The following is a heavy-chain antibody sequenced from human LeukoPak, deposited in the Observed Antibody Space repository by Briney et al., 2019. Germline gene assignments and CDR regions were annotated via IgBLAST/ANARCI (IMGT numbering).Heavy chain of an antibody. CDR2: FDPEDGEP. D-gene: IGHD1-26*01. J-gene: IGHJ4*02. V-gene: IGHV1-24*01. CDR1: GNSLSESS. CDR3: ATADKWEPLDY. Sequence: ASVKVSCKVSGNSLSESSIHWVRQAPGQWLEWMGGFDPEDGEPIFAQRFQGRFSMTEDTSADAAYMELSSLRPEDTAVYYCATADKWEPLDYWGQGTLVTVSS.